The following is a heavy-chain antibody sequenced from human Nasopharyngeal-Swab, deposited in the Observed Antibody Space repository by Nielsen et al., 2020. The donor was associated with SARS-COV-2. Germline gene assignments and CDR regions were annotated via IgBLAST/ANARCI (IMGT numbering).Heavy chain of an antibody. CDR1: GFSVSSNY. Sequence: GESLKISCAASGFSVSSNYMSWVRQAPGKGLEWVSVIYSGGSTYYADSVKGRFTISRDNSKNTLYLQINSLRAEDTAVYYSGTTPAGTYYYYMDVWGKGTTVTVSS. D-gene: IGHD2/OR15-2a*01. CDR3: GTTPAGTYYYYMDV. CDR2: IYSGGST. V-gene: IGHV3-66*01. J-gene: IGHJ6*03.